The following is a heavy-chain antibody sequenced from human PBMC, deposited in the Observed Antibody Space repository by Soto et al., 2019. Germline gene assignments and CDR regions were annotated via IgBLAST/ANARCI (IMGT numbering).Heavy chain of an antibody. V-gene: IGHV4-59*01. Sequence: SETLSLTCTVSGGSIGSYYWSWNRQPPEKGLEWIGYIYYSGSTSYNPSLKSRVTMTVDTSKNQFSLKLYSVTAADTAVYYCARGDYYGRSDYWGPGTLVTVSS. CDR1: GGSIGSYY. CDR2: IYYSGST. J-gene: IGHJ4*02. CDR3: ARGDYYGRSDY. D-gene: IGHD3-10*01.